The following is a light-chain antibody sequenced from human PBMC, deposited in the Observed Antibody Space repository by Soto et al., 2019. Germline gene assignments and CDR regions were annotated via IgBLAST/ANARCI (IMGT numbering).Light chain of an antibody. V-gene: IGLV2-14*01. Sequence: QSVLTQPASVSGSPGQSITISCTGASSDVGGYDYVSWYQQHPGKAPKLMSYEVANRPSGVSNRFSGSKSGNTASLTISGLQAEDEADYYCSSYTSSNTLVFGTGTKVTVL. CDR2: EVA. J-gene: IGLJ1*01. CDR1: SSDVGGYDY. CDR3: SSYTSSNTLV.